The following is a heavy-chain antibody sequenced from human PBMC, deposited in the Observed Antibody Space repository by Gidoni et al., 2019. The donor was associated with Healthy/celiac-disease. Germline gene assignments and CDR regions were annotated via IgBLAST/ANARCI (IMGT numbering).Heavy chain of an antibody. CDR3: ARDGDLTGTTYAKGYYFDY. CDR2: ISSSGSTI. D-gene: IGHD1-7*01. J-gene: IGHJ4*02. CDR1: GFTFRDYS. Sequence: QVQLVESGGGLVKPGGSLRLSCAASGFTFRDYSMSWIRQAPGKGLEWVSYISSSGSTIYYADSVKGRFTISRDNAKNSLYLQMNSLRAEDTAVYYCARDGDLTGTTYAKGYYFDYWGQGTLVTVSS. V-gene: IGHV3-11*01.